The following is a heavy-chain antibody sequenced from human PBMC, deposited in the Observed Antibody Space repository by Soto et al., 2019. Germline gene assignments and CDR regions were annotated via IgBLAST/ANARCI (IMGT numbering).Heavy chain of an antibody. V-gene: IGHV3-48*01. CDR3: ARHPERIAQIGWFDP. Sequence: EVQLVESGGGLVQPGGSLRLSCAASGFTFSSYSMNWVRQAPGKGLEWVSYISSSRSTIYYADSVKGRFTISRDNAKNSLYLHINSLRAEDTAVYYCARHPERIAQIGWFDPWGQGTLVTVSS. D-gene: IGHD6-13*01. CDR2: ISSSRSTI. J-gene: IGHJ5*02. CDR1: GFTFSSYS.